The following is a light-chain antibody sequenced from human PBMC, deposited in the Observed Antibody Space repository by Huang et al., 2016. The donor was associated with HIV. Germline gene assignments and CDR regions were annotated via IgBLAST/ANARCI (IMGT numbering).Light chain of an antibody. CDR3: QQRSNWPPWT. Sequence: EIVLTQSPATLSLSPGERATLSCRASQSVSSYLACYQQKPGQAPRLLIYDASNRATGIPARFRGSVSGTDFTLTISSLEPEDFAVYYCQQRSNWPPWTFGQGTKVEIK. J-gene: IGKJ1*01. CDR2: DAS. V-gene: IGKV3-11*01. CDR1: QSVSSY.